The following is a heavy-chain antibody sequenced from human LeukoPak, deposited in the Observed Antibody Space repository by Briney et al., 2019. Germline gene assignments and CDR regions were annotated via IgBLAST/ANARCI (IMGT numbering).Heavy chain of an antibody. V-gene: IGHV3-7*01. CDR1: GFTFNYYW. CDR3: ARVRKLRTRGVMDPLDY. D-gene: IGHD3-10*01. CDR2: IQQDGSEK. Sequence: TGGSLRLSRAASGFTFNYYWLTWVRQAPGKGLEWVANIQQDGSEKYYVDSVKGRFIISRDNAKNSLYLQMNSLRAEDTAVYYCARVRKLRTRGVMDPLDYWGQGTLVTVSS. J-gene: IGHJ4*02.